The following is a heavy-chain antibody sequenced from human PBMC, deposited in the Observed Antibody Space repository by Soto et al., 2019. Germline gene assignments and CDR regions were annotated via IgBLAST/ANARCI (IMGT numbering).Heavy chain of an antibody. CDR3: ARGDCSGGSCYSVDI. Sequence: QVQLQESGPGLVKPSGSLSLTCAVSGGSISSINWWSWVRQPPGKVRGWIGEIYHRGSTNYNPSLKTRVIISVDKSKNLCSLKLISVTAADTAVYYCARGDCSGGSCYSVDIWGQGTMVTVSS. J-gene: IGHJ3*02. CDR2: IYHRGST. D-gene: IGHD2-15*01. CDR1: GGSISSINW. V-gene: IGHV4-4*02.